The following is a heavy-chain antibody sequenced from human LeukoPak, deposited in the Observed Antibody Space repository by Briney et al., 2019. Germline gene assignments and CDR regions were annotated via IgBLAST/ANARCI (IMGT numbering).Heavy chain of an antibody. V-gene: IGHV1-2*02. J-gene: IGHJ6*03. CDR2: INPNSGGT. CDR3: ARLVWGVDYYYYYMDV. Sequence: RASVKVSFKASGYTFTGYYMHWVRQAPGQGLEWMGWINPNSGGTNYAQKFHGRVTMTRGTSISTAYMELSRLKSDDTAVYYCARLVWGVDYYYYYMDVWGKGTTVTVS. D-gene: IGHD3-10*01. CDR1: GYTFTGYY.